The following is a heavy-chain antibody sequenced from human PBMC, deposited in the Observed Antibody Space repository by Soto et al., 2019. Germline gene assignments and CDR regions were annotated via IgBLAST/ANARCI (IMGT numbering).Heavy chain of an antibody. CDR2: ISYDGSNK. V-gene: IGHV3-30-3*01. D-gene: IGHD5-12*01. J-gene: IGHJ6*02. CDR1: GFTFSSYA. Sequence: PGGSLRLSCAASGFTFSSYAMHWVRQAPGKGLEWVAVISYDGSNKYYADSVKGRFTISRDNSKNTLYLQMNSLRAEDTAVYYCARGVYLLGGYSGYDAEYYYGMDVWGQGTTVTVSS. CDR3: ARGVYLLGGYSGYDAEYYYGMDV.